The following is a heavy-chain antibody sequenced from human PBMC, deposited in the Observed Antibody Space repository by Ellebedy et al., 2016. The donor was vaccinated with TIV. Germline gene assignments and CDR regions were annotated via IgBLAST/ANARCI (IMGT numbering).Heavy chain of an antibody. D-gene: IGHD6-19*01. CDR3: ARDLSLEGIAVAGTGSFGMDV. J-gene: IGHJ6*02. CDR2: IIPILGIA. Sequence: AASVKVSCKASGYTFTSYAISWVRQAPGQGLEWMGRIIPILGIANYAQKFQGRVTITADKSTSTAYMELSSLRSEDTAVYYCARDLSLEGIAVAGTGSFGMDVWGQGTTVTVSS. CDR1: GYTFTSYA. V-gene: IGHV1-69*04.